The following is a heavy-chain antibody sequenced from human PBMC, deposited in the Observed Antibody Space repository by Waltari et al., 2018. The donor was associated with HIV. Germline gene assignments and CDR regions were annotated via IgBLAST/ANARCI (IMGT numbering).Heavy chain of an antibody. CDR3: ARGGVGATRYNWFDP. D-gene: IGHD1-26*01. CDR2: IYYSGST. CDR1: GGSISSYY. V-gene: IGHV4-59*01. Sequence: QVQLQESGPGLVKPSETLSLTCPVSGGSISSYYWSWIRQPPGKGLEWIGYIYYSGSTNYNPSLKSRVTISVDTSKNQFSLKLSSVTAADTAVYYCARGGVGATRYNWFDPWGQGTLVTVSS. J-gene: IGHJ5*02.